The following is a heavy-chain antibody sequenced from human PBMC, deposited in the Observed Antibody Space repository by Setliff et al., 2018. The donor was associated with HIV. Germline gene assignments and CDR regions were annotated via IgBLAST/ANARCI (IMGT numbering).Heavy chain of an antibody. CDR3: ARDLRFGRDRGSGYSPLDAFDI. CDR1: GYTFTTYP. D-gene: IGHD3-3*01. J-gene: IGHJ3*02. V-gene: IGHV1-2*02. Sequence: ASVKVSCKASGYTFTTYPISWVRQAPGQGLEWMGWINPDSGGTNLAQKFLGRVTLTRDTSISTAYMELSRLRSDDTAVYYCARDLRFGRDRGSGYSPLDAFDIWGQGTMVTVSS. CDR2: INPDSGGT.